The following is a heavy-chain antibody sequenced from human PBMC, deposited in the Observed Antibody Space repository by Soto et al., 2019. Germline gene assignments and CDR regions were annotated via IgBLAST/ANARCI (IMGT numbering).Heavy chain of an antibody. D-gene: IGHD3-3*01. CDR1: GFTFSDHG. Sequence: GGSLRLSCAASGFTFSDHGMHWVRQAPGKGLEWVALISFDGNNKYYADSVKGRFTISRDNSNNTLYLQRSSLRADDTAVYYGANEAWDDFSRVYVKPGLPASVDLWARGTTATVSS. V-gene: IGHV3-30*18. CDR3: ANEAWDDFSRVYVKPGLPASVDL. CDR2: ISFDGNNK. J-gene: IGHJ6*04.